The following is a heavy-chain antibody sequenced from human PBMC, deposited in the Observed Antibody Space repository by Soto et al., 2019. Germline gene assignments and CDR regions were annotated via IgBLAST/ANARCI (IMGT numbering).Heavy chain of an antibody. V-gene: IGHV3-30*18. CDR3: AKDINPTFGVVINYYYYGMDV. CDR2: ISYDGSNK. Sequence: GESLKISCAASGFTFSSYGMHWVRQAPGKGLEWVAVISYDGSNKYYADSVKGRFTISRDNSKNTLYLQMNSLRAEDTAVYYCAKDINPTFGVVINYYYYGMDVWGQGTTVTVSS. J-gene: IGHJ6*02. CDR1: GFTFSSYG. D-gene: IGHD3-3*01.